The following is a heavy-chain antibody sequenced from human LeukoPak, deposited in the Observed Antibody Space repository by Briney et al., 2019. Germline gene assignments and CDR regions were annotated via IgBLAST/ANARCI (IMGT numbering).Heavy chain of an antibody. CDR2: IYPGDSDT. D-gene: IGHD6-13*01. CDR1: GYSFTSYW. V-gene: IGHV5-51*01. CDR3: ARLWAAAGRGDAFDI. Sequence: GESLKISCKGSGYSFTSYWIGWVRQMPGKGLEWMGIIYPGDSDTRYSPSFQGQVTISADKSISTAYLQWSSLKASDTAMYYCARLWAAAGRGDAFDIWGQGTMVTVSS. J-gene: IGHJ3*02.